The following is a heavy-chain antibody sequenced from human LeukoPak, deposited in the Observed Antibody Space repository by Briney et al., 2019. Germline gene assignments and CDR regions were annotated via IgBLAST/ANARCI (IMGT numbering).Heavy chain of an antibody. CDR1: GFTFSSYS. CDR2: ISSSSSYI. V-gene: IGHV3-21*01. D-gene: IGHD5-12*01. J-gene: IGHJ4*02. CDR3: ARYIVATDYFDY. Sequence: KPGGSLRLSCAASGFTFSSYSMNWVRQAPGKGLEWVSSISSSSSYIYYADSVKGRFTISRDNAKNSLYLQMNSLRAEDTAVYYCARYIVATDYFDYWGQGTLVTVSS.